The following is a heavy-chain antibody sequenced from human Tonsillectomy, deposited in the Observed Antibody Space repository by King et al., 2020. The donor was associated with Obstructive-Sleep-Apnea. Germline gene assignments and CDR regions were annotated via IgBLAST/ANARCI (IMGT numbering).Heavy chain of an antibody. CDR3: AKDSGERYFDWLLEVKGFDY. CDR2: ISGSVDST. D-gene: IGHD3-9*01. Sequence: VQLVESGGGLVQPGGSLRLSCAASGFTFSSYAMSWVRQAPGQGLEWVSDISGSVDSTYYADSVKGRFPISRDISKNTLYLKMNSLRAEDTAVYYCAKDSGERYFDWLLEVKGFDYWGQGTLVTVSS. V-gene: IGHV3-23*04. CDR1: GFTFSSYA. J-gene: IGHJ4*02.